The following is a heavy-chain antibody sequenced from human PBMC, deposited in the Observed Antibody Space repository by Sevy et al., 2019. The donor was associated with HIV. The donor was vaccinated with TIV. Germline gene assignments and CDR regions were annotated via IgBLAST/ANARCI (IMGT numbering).Heavy chain of an antibody. J-gene: IGHJ6*02. CDR1: GGSVSSYF. V-gene: IGHV4-59*02. CDR3: ARESPYIAAAGKYYYYNGMDV. Sequence: SETLSLTCTVSGGSVSSYFWSWIRQPPEKGLEWIGSIYYSGSTDYNPSLKSRVTMSLDTSKNQFSLKLSSVTASDTAVYYCARESPYIAAAGKYYYYNGMDVWGQGTTVTVSS. D-gene: IGHD6-13*01. CDR2: IYYSGST.